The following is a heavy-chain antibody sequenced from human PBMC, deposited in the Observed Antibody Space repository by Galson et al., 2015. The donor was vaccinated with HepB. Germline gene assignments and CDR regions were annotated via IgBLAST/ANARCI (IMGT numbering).Heavy chain of an antibody. J-gene: IGHJ2*01. CDR1: GFTFSSYA. D-gene: IGHD2-15*01. Sequence: SLRLSCAASGFTFSSYAMSWVRQAPGKGLEWVSAISGSGGSTYYADSVKGRFTISRDNSKNTLYLQMNSLRAEDTAVYYCAKDPCSGGSCYSSWYFDLWGRGTLVTVSS. CDR3: AKDPCSGGSCYSSWYFDL. V-gene: IGHV3-23*01. CDR2: ISGSGGST.